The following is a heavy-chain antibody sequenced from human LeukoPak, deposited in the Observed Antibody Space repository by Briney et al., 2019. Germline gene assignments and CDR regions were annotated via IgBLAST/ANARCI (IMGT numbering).Heavy chain of an antibody. V-gene: IGHV1-46*01. J-gene: IGHJ6*02. CDR1: GYTFTSYY. CDR3: ARVRARFAVAGSPTYYYYYGMDV. Sequence: ASVKVSCKASGYTFTSYYMHWGRHAPGQGVEWMGIINPSGGSTSYAQKFQGRVTMTRDTSTSTVYMELSSLRSEDTAVYYCARVRARFAVAGSPTYYYYYGMDVWGQGTTVTVSS. CDR2: INPSGGST. D-gene: IGHD6-19*01.